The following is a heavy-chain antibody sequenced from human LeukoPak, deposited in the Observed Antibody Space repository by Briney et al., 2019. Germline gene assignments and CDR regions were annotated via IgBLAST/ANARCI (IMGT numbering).Heavy chain of an antibody. CDR1: GFTFSSYG. CDR3: AKPGNYYGSGSPPLDY. V-gene: IGHV3-30*18. CDR2: ISYDGSNK. D-gene: IGHD3-10*01. Sequence: GRSLRLSCAASGFTFSSYGMHWVRQAPGKGLEWVAVISYDGSNKYYADSVKGRFTISRDNSKNTLYLQMNSLRAEDTAVYYCAKPGNYYGSGSPPLDYWGQGTLVTVSS. J-gene: IGHJ4*02.